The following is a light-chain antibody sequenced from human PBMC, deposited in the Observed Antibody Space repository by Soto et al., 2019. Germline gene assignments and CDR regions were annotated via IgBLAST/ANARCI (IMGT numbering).Light chain of an antibody. CDR2: DAS. Sequence: DIQMTQPPSTLTASVGDRVTITCRASHTISFSLPCYQQKPGKAPKLLIYDASTFQSGVPSRFSSSESGTEFILTISCLQPDDFATYYCQQYHGYSLTFGQGTKVEI. CDR1: HTISFS. CDR3: QQYHGYSLT. J-gene: IGKJ1*01. V-gene: IGKV1-5*01.